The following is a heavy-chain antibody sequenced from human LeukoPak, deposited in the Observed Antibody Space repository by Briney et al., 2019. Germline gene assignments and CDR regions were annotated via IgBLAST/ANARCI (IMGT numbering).Heavy chain of an antibody. V-gene: IGHV5-51*01. CDR1: GYSFTSYW. D-gene: IGHD5-18*01. CDR3: ARLRSRYSYGLSGVAY. CDR2: IYPGDPDT. J-gene: IGHJ4*02. Sequence: GESLKISCKGSGYSFTSYWIGWVRQMPGKGLEWMGIIYPGDPDTRYSPSFQGQVTISADKSISTAYLQWSSLKASDTAMYYCARLRSRYSYGLSGVAYWGQGTLVTVSS.